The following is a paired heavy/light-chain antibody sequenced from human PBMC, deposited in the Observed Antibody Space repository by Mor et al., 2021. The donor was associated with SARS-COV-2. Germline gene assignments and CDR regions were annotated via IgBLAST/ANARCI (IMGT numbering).Light chain of an antibody. J-gene: IGKJ1*01. V-gene: IGKV3-11*01. CDR3: QQRSGWPPT. CDR2: DAS. CDR1: QSVRSY. Sequence: EIVLTQSPATLSLSPGERATLSCRASQSVRSYLAWYQQKPGQAPRLLIYDASNRATGIPARFSGSGSGTDFALTISSLEPEDFAVYYCQQRSGWPPTFGQGTKVEIK.
Heavy chain of an antibody. V-gene: IGHV3-30*18. CDR1: GFSFSNYG. D-gene: IGHD3-9*01. CDR3: AKDHYGLLTGYYSVGMDV. J-gene: IGHJ6*02. Sequence: QVQLVESGGGVVQPGRSLRLSCAASGFSFSNYGMNWVRQAPGKGLEWVAIISYDGTDKYYGDSVKGRFTISRDNSKNTVDLQMNSLRPEDTAVYYCAKDHYGLLTGYYSVGMDVWGQGTTVTVSS. CDR2: ISYDGTDK.